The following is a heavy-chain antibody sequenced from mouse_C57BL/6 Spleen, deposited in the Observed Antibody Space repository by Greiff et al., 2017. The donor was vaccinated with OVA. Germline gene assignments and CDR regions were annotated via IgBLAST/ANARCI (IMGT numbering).Heavy chain of an antibody. Sequence: VQLQQSGPELVKPGASVKISCKASGYAFSSSWMNWVKQRPGKGLEWIGRIYPGDGDTNYNGKFKGKATLTADKSSSTAYMQLSSLTSEDSAVYFCARDFYDYDEDYYAMDYWGQGTSVTVSS. D-gene: IGHD2-4*01. J-gene: IGHJ4*01. CDR3: ARDFYDYDEDYYAMDY. CDR1: GYAFSSSW. V-gene: IGHV1-82*01. CDR2: IYPGDGDT.